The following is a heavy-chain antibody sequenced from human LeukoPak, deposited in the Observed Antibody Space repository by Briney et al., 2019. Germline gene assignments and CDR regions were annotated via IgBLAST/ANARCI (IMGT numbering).Heavy chain of an antibody. D-gene: IGHD3-22*01. CDR1: GFTFSSYW. V-gene: IGHV3-7*01. Sequence: GGSLRLSCAASGFTFSSYWMSWVRQAPGKGLEWVANIKQDGSEKYYVDSVKGRFTISRDNAKNSLYLQMNSLRAEDTAVYYCARGFLYYYDSSGYDYWGQGTLVTVSS. J-gene: IGHJ4*02. CDR3: ARGFLYYYDSSGYDY. CDR2: IKQDGSEK.